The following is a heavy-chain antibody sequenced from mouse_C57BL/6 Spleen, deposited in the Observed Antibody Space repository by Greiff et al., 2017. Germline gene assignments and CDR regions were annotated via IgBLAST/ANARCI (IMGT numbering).Heavy chain of an antibody. CDR2: ISDGGSYT. CDR3: ARDRPYGRSRARYFEG. CDR1: GFTFSSYA. D-gene: IGHD1-1*01. Sequence: EVMLVESGGGLVKPGGSLKLSCAASGFTFSSYAMSWVRQTPEKRLEWVATISDGGSYTYYPDNVKGRFTISRDNAKNNLYLQMSHLKSEDTAMYYCARDRPYGRSRARYFEGWGTGTTVTVSS. J-gene: IGHJ1*03. V-gene: IGHV5-4*01.